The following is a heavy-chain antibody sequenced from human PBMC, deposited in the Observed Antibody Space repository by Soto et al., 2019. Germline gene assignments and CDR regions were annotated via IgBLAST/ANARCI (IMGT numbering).Heavy chain of an antibody. Sequence: EGSLRLSCAASRFSFSIYWMSWVRQAPGKGLEWVANINQDASAKYYVDSVKGRFTISRDNAKNSLFLQMSSLRVEDTGLYFCAKDAFSTPSNSWGQGTLVTVS. V-gene: IGHV3-7*03. CDR1: RFSFSIYW. CDR2: INQDASAK. D-gene: IGHD2-8*01. CDR3: AKDAFSTPSNS. J-gene: IGHJ5*02.